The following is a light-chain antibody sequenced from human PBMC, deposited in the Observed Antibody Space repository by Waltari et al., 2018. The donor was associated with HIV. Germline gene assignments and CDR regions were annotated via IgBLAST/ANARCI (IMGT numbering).Light chain of an antibody. J-gene: IGLJ1*01. V-gene: IGLV2-11*01. CDR2: YVS. Sequence: QSALTQPRSVSGSPGQSVTISCTGTSSAVGSYNYVSWYQQHPGRAPKLMIYYVSQRPSGVPDRFSGSKSGNTASLTISGLQAEDEADYYCCSYAGSYTFYVFGTGTKVTVL. CDR3: CSYAGSYTFYV. CDR1: SSAVGSYNY.